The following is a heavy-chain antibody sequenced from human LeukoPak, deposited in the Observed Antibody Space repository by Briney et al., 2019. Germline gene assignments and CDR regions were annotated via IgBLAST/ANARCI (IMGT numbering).Heavy chain of an antibody. CDR1: GGPITGSY. CDR3: ARFGGPHAFDI. CDR2: INYSGST. D-gene: IGHD3-3*01. V-gene: IGHV4-59*01. J-gene: IGHJ3*02. Sequence: SETLSLTCTVSGGPITGSYWSWIRQPPGKGLEWIAYINYSGSTNYNPSLKSRVTISVDTSKNHFSLTLSSVTAADTAVYYCARFGGPHAFDIWGQGTMVTVSS.